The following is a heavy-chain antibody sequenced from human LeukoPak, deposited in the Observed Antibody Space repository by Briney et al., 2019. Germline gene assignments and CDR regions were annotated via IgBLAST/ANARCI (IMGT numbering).Heavy chain of an antibody. J-gene: IGHJ4*02. CDR3: AKGSVDYVWGSYRYYFDY. Sequence: GGSLRLSCAASGFTFDDYAMHWVRQAPGKGLEWVSGISWNSGSIGYADSVKGRSTISRDNAKNSLYLQMNSLRAEDTALYYCAKGSVDYVWGSYRYYFDYWGQGTLVTVSS. CDR2: ISWNSGSI. V-gene: IGHV3-9*01. D-gene: IGHD3-16*02. CDR1: GFTFDDYA.